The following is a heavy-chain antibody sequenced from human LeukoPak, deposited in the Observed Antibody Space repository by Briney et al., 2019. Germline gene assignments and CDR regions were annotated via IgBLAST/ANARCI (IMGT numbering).Heavy chain of an antibody. D-gene: IGHD1-26*01. J-gene: IGHJ4*02. Sequence: GGSLRLSCAASGFTFSSYGMHWVRQAPGKGLEWVAVIWYDGSNKYYADSVKGRFTISRDNSKNTLYLQMNSLRAEDTAVYYCARDIRETHPYFDYWGQGTLVTVSS. CDR3: ARDIRETHPYFDY. CDR1: GFTFSSYG. CDR2: IWYDGSNK. V-gene: IGHV3-33*01.